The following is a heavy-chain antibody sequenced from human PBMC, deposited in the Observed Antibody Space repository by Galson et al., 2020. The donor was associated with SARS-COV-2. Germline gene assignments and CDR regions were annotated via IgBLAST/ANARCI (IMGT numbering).Heavy chain of an antibody. CDR2: INHSGST. CDR1: GGSFSGYY. Sequence: SQASETLSLTCAVYGGSFSGYYWSWIRQPPGKGLEWIGEINHSGSTNYNPSLKSRVTISVDTSKNQFSLKLSSVTAADTAVYYCARGLRITMVRGVIHPFDYWGQGTLVTVSS. J-gene: IGHJ4*02. V-gene: IGHV4-34*01. CDR3: ARGLRITMVRGVIHPFDY. D-gene: IGHD3-10*01.